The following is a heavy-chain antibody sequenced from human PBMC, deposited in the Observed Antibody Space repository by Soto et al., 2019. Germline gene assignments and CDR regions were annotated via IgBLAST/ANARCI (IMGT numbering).Heavy chain of an antibody. D-gene: IGHD6-13*01. Sequence: GAAVKISCVGSAYDFSNYAIIGVRQLPGKGLEWMGKIDPGDSDANYSPSFQGHVTISPDMSITPSYLQWGSLKASDSTIYSCTRPAAVSPGYNAMDVWGQGTTVTVSS. CDR1: AYDFSNYA. CDR2: IDPGDSDA. CDR3: TRPAAVSPGYNAMDV. V-gene: IGHV5-10-1*01. J-gene: IGHJ6*02.